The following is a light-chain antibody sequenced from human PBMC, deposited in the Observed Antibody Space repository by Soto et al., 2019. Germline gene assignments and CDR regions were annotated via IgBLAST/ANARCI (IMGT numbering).Light chain of an antibody. CDR3: QQYNDWPPIT. CDR2: YAS. Sequence: EIMMTQSPATLSVSPGESATLSCRASQSVRNNLAWYQHKPGQAPRLLIYYASTRATGIPARFSGSGSGTEFTLTISSLQSEYFAIYYCQQYNDWPPITFGQGTRLEIK. J-gene: IGKJ5*01. V-gene: IGKV3-15*01. CDR1: QSVRNN.